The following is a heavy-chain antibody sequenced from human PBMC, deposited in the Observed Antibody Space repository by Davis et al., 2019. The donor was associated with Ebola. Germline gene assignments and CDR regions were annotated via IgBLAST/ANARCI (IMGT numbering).Heavy chain of an antibody. CDR1: GYIFTSYW. Sequence: PGGSLRLSCKASGYIFTSYWIGWVRQMPGKGLEWMGIIHPGHLDTRYSPPFQGQVTISVDKSISTAYLQWNSLKASDTAMYYCARLRERPDYGKKGYFDYWGQGTLVTVSS. CDR3: ARLRERPDYGKKGYFDY. D-gene: IGHD4-17*01. CDR2: IHPGHLDT. J-gene: IGHJ4*01. V-gene: IGHV5-51*01.